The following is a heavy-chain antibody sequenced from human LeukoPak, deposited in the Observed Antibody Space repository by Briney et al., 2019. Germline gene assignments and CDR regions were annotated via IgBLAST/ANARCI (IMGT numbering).Heavy chain of an antibody. D-gene: IGHD5-24*01. CDR2: IYYSGST. V-gene: IGHV4-30-4*08. CDR1: GGSISSGDYY. CDR3: ARGQRWLQSFDY. J-gene: IGHJ4*02. Sequence: SQTLSLTCTVSGGSISSGDYYWSWIRQPPGKGLEWTGYIYYSGSTYYNPSLKSRLSISVDTSKNQFSLKLNSVTAADTAVYYCARGQRWLQSFDYWGQGILVTVSS.